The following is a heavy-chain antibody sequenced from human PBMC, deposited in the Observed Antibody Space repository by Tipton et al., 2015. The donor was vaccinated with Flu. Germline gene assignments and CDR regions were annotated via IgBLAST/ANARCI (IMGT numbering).Heavy chain of an antibody. CDR2: ISDDGSDK. Sequence: RSLRLSCATSGFTFRSYGMHWVRQAPGKGLEWVAFISDDGSDKYYVDSVKGRFTISRDNSKKSVYLQMNSLRPEDTAVYYCARVFISYFFDYWGQGILVTVSS. CDR1: GFTFRSYG. J-gene: IGHJ4*02. D-gene: IGHD3-10*01. V-gene: IGHV3-30*03. CDR3: ARVFISYFFDY.